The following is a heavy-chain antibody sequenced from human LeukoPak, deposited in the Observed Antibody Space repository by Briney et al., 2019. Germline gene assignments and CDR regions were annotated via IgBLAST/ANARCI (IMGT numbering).Heavy chain of an antibody. V-gene: IGHV4-4*07. J-gene: IGHJ6*03. CDR3: ARDYYDSSGYSSASFLPNYYMDV. CDR2: SYTSGST. CDR1: GCSISSYY. Sequence: NPSETLSLTCTVSGCSISSYYWSWIRQPAGKGLEWIGRSYTSGSTNYNPSLTSQVTMSVDTSKNQFSLKLSSVTAADTAVYNCARDYYDSSGYSSASFLPNYYMDVWGKGTPVTVSS. D-gene: IGHD3-22*01.